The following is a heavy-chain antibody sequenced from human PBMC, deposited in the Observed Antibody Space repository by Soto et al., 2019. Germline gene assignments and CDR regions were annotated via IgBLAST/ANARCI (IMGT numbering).Heavy chain of an antibody. CDR3: GRLEGLATISYYFDY. J-gene: IGHJ4*02. Sequence: SETLSLTCTVSGGSVRSSSYYWGWVRQPPGKGLEWIGSVYYSGSTYYNPSLESRVTISVDKSKNQFSLKLMSLSAADTAVYYCGRLEGLATISYYFDYWGQGALVTVTS. CDR2: VYYSGST. V-gene: IGHV4-39*01. CDR1: GGSVRSSSYY. D-gene: IGHD3-9*01.